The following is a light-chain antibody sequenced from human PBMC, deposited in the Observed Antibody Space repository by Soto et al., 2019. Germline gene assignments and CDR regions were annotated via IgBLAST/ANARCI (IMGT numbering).Light chain of an antibody. CDR3: LQYNSYPFT. CDR1: QSISSY. V-gene: IGKV1-39*01. CDR2: AAS. J-gene: IGKJ5*01. Sequence: DIQMTQSPSSLSASVGDRVTITCRASQSISSYLNWYQQKPGKAPNLLIYAASSLQSGVPSRFSGSGSGTDFTLTISSLQPEDFATYYCLQYNSYPFTFGQGTRLEIK.